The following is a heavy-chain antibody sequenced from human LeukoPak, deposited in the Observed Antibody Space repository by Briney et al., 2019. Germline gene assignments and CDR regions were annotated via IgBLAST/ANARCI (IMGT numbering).Heavy chain of an antibody. Sequence: PSATRFLTCAVSGGSISSGGYSWSWVRQPLGEGLGWVGYIYHSGSTYYNPSLQSRVTVSLDRSKNQFSLKLSSMTAADTAVYYCASGNTGYDRDSFDIWGQGTMVTVSS. CDR2: IYHSGST. CDR3: ASGNTGYDRDSFDI. J-gene: IGHJ3*02. D-gene: IGHD5-12*01. CDR1: GGSISSGGYS. V-gene: IGHV4-30-2*01.